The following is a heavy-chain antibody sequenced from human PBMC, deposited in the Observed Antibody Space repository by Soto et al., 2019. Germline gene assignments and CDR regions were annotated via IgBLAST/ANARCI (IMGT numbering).Heavy chain of an antibody. CDR3: ARWAVAGINWFDP. Sequence: GASVKVSCKASGYTFTNFGVTWVRRAPGQGLEWMGWISAYNVNTNYAQKLQGRVTMTTDTSTSTAYMERRSLRSDDTAVYYCARWAVAGINWFDPWGQGTQVTVSS. D-gene: IGHD6-19*01. J-gene: IGHJ5*02. CDR1: GYTFTNFG. V-gene: IGHV1-18*01. CDR2: ISAYNVNT.